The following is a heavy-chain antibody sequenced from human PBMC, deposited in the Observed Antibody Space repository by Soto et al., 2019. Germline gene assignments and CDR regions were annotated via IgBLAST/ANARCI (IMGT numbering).Heavy chain of an antibody. D-gene: IGHD3-9*01. CDR3: AGDRHVLRYFEDFDY. V-gene: IGHV1-69*01. J-gene: IGHJ4*02. CDR2: IIPIFGTA. CDR1: VGTFSSYA. Sequence: QVQLVQSGAEVQKPGSSVKVSCKASVGTFSSYAISWVRQAPGQGLEWMGGIIPIFGTANYAQNFQGRVTITAGESTSTAYMELSSLRFEDKAVYYCAGDRHVLRYFEDFDYWGQGTLVTVSS.